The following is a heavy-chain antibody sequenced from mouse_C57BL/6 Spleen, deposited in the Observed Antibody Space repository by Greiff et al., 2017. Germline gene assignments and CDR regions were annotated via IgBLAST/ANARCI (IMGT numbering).Heavy chain of an antibody. CDR1: GFTFSDYG. D-gene: IGHD1-1*01. CDR3: ARTYYGSSYSFAY. CDR2: ISSGSSTI. J-gene: IGHJ3*01. V-gene: IGHV5-17*01. Sequence: EVKLQESGGGLVKPGGSLKLSCAASGFTFSDYGMHWVRQAPEKGLEWVAYISSGSSTIYYADTVKGRFTISRDNAKNTLFLQMTSLRSEDTAMYYCARTYYGSSYSFAYWGQGTLVTVSA.